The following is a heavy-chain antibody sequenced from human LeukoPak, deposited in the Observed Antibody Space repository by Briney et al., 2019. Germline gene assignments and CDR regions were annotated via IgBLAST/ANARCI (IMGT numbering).Heavy chain of an antibody. D-gene: IGHD3-9*01. CDR2: IYHSGST. Sequence: PSETLSLTCAVSGGSISSTNWWSWVRQPPGKGLEWIGEIYHSGSTNYSPSLKSRVTISVDKSKSQFSLKLSSVTAADTAVYYCARVGFMYYDILTVYSEDYYYYGLDVWGQGTTVTVSS. J-gene: IGHJ6*02. CDR3: ARVGFMYYDILTVYSEDYYYYGLDV. CDR1: GGSISSTNW. V-gene: IGHV4-4*02.